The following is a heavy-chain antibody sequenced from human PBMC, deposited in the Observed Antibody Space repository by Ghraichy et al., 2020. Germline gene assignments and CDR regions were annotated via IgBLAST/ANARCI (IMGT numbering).Heavy chain of an antibody. CDR3: ARHGLRYSSSSFWFDP. D-gene: IGHD6-6*01. J-gene: IGHJ5*02. Sequence: SETLSLTCTVSGGSISSYYWSWIRQPPGKGLEWIGYIYYSGSTNYNPSLKSRVTISVDTSKNQFSLKLSSVTAADTAVYYCARHGLRYSSSSFWFDPWGQGTLVTVSS. V-gene: IGHV4-59*08. CDR2: IYYSGST. CDR1: GGSISSYY.